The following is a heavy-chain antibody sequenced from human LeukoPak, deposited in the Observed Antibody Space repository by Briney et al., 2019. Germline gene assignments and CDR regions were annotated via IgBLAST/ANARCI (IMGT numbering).Heavy chain of an antibody. Sequence: GSLRLSCAASGFTFSIYAMTWVRQAPGKGLEWVSTISEGGGGTYYADSVKGRFTISRDNSKNTLYLQMNSLRAEDTAVYYCAKDLRSSSWYYFDYWGQGTLVTVSS. D-gene: IGHD6-13*01. V-gene: IGHV3-23*01. CDR2: ISEGGGGT. J-gene: IGHJ4*02. CDR3: AKDLRSSSWYYFDY. CDR1: GFTFSIYA.